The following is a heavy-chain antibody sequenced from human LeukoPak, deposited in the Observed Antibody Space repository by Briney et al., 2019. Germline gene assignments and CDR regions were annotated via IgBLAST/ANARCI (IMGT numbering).Heavy chain of an antibody. Sequence: SVKVSCKASGGTFSRFAVSWVRQAPGQGLEWMGGIIPIFGTANYAQKFQGRVTITADESTSTAYMELSSLRSDDTAVYNCARVVTPRYCTSPTCYWKGWFDPWGQGTLVTVSS. D-gene: IGHD2-2*01. CDR2: IIPIFGTA. J-gene: IGHJ5*02. CDR1: GGTFSRFA. V-gene: IGHV1-69*13. CDR3: ARVVTPRYCTSPTCYWKGWFDP.